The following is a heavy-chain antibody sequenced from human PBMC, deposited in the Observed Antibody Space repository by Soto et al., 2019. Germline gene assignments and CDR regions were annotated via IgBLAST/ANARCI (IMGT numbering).Heavy chain of an antibody. CDR3: ARDPDNSGLNFDY. J-gene: IGHJ4*02. V-gene: IGHV4-59*12. CDR2: LYYGRSA. D-gene: IGHD6-19*01. Sequence: SETQSLTCAVLGDSISGYCFMWIRQPPGKGLESIGYLYYGRSANYNPSLKSRVSISVDKSKNQFSLTLKSVTAADTAVYYCARDPDNSGLNFDYWGQGTLVTVSS. CDR1: GDSISGYC.